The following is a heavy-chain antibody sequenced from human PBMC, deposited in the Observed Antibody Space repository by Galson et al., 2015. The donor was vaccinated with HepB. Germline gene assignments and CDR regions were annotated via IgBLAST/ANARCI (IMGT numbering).Heavy chain of an antibody. CDR2: ISDDGTEK. V-gene: IGHV3-30-3*01. J-gene: IGHJ4*02. CDR3: ARASGSYPKTLED. CDR1: GFIFSRYA. Sequence: SLRLSCATSGFIFSRYAIHWVRQAPGMGLEWLAVISDDGTEKYYADSEKGRFTISRDNSRNTLYLQVNSLRAEDTAVYYCARASGSYPKTLEDWGQGTLVTVSS. D-gene: IGHD1-26*01.